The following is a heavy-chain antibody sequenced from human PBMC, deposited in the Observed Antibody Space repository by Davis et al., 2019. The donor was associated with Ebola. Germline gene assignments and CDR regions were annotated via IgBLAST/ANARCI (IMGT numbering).Heavy chain of an antibody. D-gene: IGHD3-22*01. Sequence: GGSLRLSCAASGFTFSDYYMSWIRQAPGKGLEWVSYISSSSSTIYYADSVKGRFTISRDNAKNSLYLQMNSLRDEDTAVYYCARFSGYYPYYFDYWGQGTLVTVSS. CDR1: GFTFSDYY. J-gene: IGHJ4*02. CDR3: ARFSGYYPYYFDY. CDR2: ISSSSSTI. V-gene: IGHV3-11*04.